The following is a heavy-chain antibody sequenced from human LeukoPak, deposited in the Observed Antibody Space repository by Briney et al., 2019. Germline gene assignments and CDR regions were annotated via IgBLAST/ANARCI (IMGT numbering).Heavy chain of an antibody. CDR3: AKDSTYYYDSSGYYYWRWFDY. CDR2: VGWIGGRT. D-gene: IGHD3-22*01. V-gene: IGHV3-20*04. CDR1: GFTFDKYG. Sequence: GGSLSLSCEAAGFTFDKYGMSWVRQAPGQGLGWDSGVGWIGGRTAYADSAKGRLTLSRDNAKTSLYLQMNTLRAEDTALYYCAKDSTYYYDSSGYYYWRWFDYWGQGTLVTVSS. J-gene: IGHJ4*02.